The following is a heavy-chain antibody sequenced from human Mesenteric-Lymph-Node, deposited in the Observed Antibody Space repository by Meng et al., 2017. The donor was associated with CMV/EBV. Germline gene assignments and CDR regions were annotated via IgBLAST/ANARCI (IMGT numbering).Heavy chain of an antibody. CDR1: YTCTGYG. V-gene: IGHV1-18*04. CDR3: AREQKDFWSGYHSTIDY. CDR2: IDAYNGNT. J-gene: IGHJ4*02. D-gene: IGHD3-3*01. Sequence: YTCTGYGISWVRQAPGQGLEWMGWIDAYNGNTNYAQKLQGRVTMTTDATTSTAYMELRRLRSDDTAVYYCAREQKDFWSGYHSTIDYWGQGTLVTVSS.